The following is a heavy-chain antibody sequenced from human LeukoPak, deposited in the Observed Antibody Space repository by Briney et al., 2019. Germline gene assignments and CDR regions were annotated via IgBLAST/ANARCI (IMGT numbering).Heavy chain of an antibody. CDR1: GGTFSTYT. V-gene: IGHV1-69*13. Sequence: SVRVSCKTSGGTFSTYTISWVRQAPGQGLEWMGGIIPIFGTGNYAQKFQGRVTITADESTSTAYMELSSLRSEDTAVYYCARGLGDSSGYYYSDYWGQGTLVTVSS. J-gene: IGHJ4*02. CDR3: ARGLGDSSGYYYSDY. CDR2: IIPIFGTG. D-gene: IGHD3-22*01.